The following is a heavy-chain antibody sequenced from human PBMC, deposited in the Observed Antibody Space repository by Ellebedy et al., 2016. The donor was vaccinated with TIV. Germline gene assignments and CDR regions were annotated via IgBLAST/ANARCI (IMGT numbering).Heavy chain of an antibody. J-gene: IGHJ6*02. V-gene: IGHV3-74*01. D-gene: IGHD3-10*01. Sequence: GESLKISCAASGFIISGDWMSWVRQAPGKGLVWVSLINSLGDSTTYADSVKGRFTISRDNAKNTLYLQMNSLRGEDTGVYYCARDPPGSGKYSYYGLDAWGQGTTVTVSS. CDR1: GFIISGDW. CDR2: INSLGDST. CDR3: ARDPPGSGKYSYYGLDA.